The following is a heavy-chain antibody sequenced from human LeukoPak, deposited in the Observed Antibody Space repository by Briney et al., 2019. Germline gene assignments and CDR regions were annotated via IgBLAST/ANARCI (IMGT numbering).Heavy chain of an antibody. J-gene: IGHJ4*02. CDR1: GFTFNSYG. CDR3: GKGSSTSGCPDY. D-gene: IGHD6-19*01. Sequence: GGSLRLSCAASGFTFNSYGMHWVRQAPGKGLDWVAFIRYDGSIKHYADSVKGRFTISRDNSKNTVSLRMNSPRPEDTAVYYCGKGSSTSGCPDYWGQGTLVTVSS. V-gene: IGHV3-30*02. CDR2: IRYDGSIK.